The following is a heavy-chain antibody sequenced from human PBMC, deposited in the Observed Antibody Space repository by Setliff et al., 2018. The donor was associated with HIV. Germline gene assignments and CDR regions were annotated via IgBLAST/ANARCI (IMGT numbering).Heavy chain of an antibody. Sequence: PSETLSLTCAVSGGLISSSNWGSWVRQPPGRGLEWIGEMYPSGSTNYNSSLKSRVTISVDKSKNQFSLKLSSVTAADMAVYYCARVSVFGSAMARGGYFDYWGQGTPVTVSS. CDR2: MYPSGST. D-gene: IGHD3-10*01. CDR1: GGLISSSNW. CDR3: ARVSVFGSAMARGGYFDY. J-gene: IGHJ4*02. V-gene: IGHV4-4*02.